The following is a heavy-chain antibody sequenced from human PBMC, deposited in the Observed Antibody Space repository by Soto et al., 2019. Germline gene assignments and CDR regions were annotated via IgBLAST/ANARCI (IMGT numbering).Heavy chain of an antibody. J-gene: IGHJ4*02. CDR2: IYYDGNT. Sequence: PSETLSLTCTVSGGSISSYYWSWIRQPPGKGLECIGNIYYDGNTNYNPSLKSRVTISLDTSKNQFSLTLRSVTAADTAVYYCARGGYVEMATIEYYFDYWGQGTLVTVPQ. CDR3: ARGGYVEMATIEYYFDY. D-gene: IGHD5-12*01. CDR1: GGSISSYY. V-gene: IGHV4-59*08.